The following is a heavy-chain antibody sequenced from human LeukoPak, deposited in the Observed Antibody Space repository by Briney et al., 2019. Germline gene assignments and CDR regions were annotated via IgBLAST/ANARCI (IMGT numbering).Heavy chain of an antibody. V-gene: IGHV1-2*02. J-gene: IGHJ4*02. D-gene: IGHD3-3*01. Sequence: ASVKVSCKASGYTFTCYYMHWVRQAPGQGLEWMGWINPNSGGTNYAQKFQGRVTMTRDTSISTAYMELSRLRSDDTAVYYCALTYYDFWSGYRTDLDYWGQGTLVTVSS. CDR3: ALTYYDFWSGYRTDLDY. CDR1: GYTFTCYY. CDR2: INPNSGGT.